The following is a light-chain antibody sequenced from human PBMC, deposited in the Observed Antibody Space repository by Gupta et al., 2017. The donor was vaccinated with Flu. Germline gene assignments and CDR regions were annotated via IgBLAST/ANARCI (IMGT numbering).Light chain of an antibody. J-gene: IGKJ5*01. Sequence: ATLSLSPGERATLSCRASQSVRSYLGWQQQKPGQAPRLLIYAASNRATGPPAWYSGSSYGTDFTLTSSIRDPEDVAVYYCQHHSWSPQITFGQGTRLEIK. CDR3: QHHSWSPQIT. CDR1: QSVRSY. V-gene: IGKV3-11*01. CDR2: AAS.